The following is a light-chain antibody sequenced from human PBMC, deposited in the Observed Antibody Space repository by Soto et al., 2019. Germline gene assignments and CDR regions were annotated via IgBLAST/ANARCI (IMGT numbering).Light chain of an antibody. CDR2: KAS. CDR3: QQYTTYSALT. V-gene: IGKV1-5*03. CDR1: QSISSW. J-gene: IGKJ4*01. Sequence: DIQMTQSPSTLSASVGDRVTITCRASQSISSWLAWYQQKPGKAPKLLIYKASSLESGVPSRFSGSGSGTEFTLNIRSLQPGDFATYFCQQYTTYSALTFGGGTKVEIK.